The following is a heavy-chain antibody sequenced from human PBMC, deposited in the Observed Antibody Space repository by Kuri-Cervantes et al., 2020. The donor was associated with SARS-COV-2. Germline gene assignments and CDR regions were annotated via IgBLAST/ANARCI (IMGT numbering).Heavy chain of an antibody. J-gene: IGHJ6*01. V-gene: IGHV4-34*01. CDR2: INHSGST. Sequence: SETLSLTCAVYGGSFSGYYWSWIRQPPGKGLEWIGEINHSGSTNYNPSLKSRVTISVDTSKNQFSLKLSSVTAADTAVYYCVRDGNSPDYYYYGMDVWGQGTTVTCYS. D-gene: IGHD4-23*01. CDR3: VRDGNSPDYYYYGMDV. CDR1: GGSFSGYY.